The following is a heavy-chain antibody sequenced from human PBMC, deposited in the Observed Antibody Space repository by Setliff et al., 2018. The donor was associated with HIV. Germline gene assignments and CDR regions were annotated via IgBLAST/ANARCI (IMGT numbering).Heavy chain of an antibody. V-gene: IGHV4-59*01. CDR1: GGSISSYY. J-gene: IGHJ6*03. CDR3: ARAPKGYYYYYMDV. CDR2: IYYSGST. Sequence: PSETLSLTCTVSGGSISSYYWSWIRQPPGKGLEWIGYIYYSGSTNYNPSLKSRVTISVDTSKNQFSLKLSSVTAADTAVYYCARAPKGYYYYYMDVWGKGTTVTV.